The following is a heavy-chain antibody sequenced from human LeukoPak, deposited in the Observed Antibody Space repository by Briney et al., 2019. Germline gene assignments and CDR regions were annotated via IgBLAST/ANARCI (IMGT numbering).Heavy chain of an antibody. CDR2: ISYDGSNK. V-gene: IGHV3-30*04. CDR1: GFTFSSCA. J-gene: IGHJ3*02. Sequence: PGGSLRLSCAASGFTFSSCAMHWVRQAPGKGLEWVAVISYDGSNKYYADSVKGRFTISRDNSKNTLYLQMNSLRAEDTAVYYCARDHDILTLTSQNAFDIWGQGTMVTVSS. D-gene: IGHD3-9*01. CDR3: ARDHDILTLTSQNAFDI.